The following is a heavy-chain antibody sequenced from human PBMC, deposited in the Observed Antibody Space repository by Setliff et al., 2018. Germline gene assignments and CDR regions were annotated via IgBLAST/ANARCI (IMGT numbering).Heavy chain of an antibody. Sequence: SETLSLTCSVSGVSTRSYWWSWIRQPPGKGLEWIGEINHSGSTNYNPSLKSRVTISVDTSKNQFSLKLSSVTAADTAVYYCARKKTVYWYYGMDVWGQGTTVTSP. CDR3: ARKKTVYWYYGMDV. CDR1: GVSTRSYW. D-gene: IGHD2-15*01. V-gene: IGHV4-34*01. J-gene: IGHJ6*02. CDR2: INHSGST.